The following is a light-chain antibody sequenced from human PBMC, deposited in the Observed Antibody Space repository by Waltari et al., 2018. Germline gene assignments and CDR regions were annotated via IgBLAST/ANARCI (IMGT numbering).Light chain of an antibody. CDR1: QSATSSH. CDR2: GAS. Sequence: EIVLTQSPGTLSLSQGESATLPCRASQSATSSHLALYQQNPCQAPRLLIYGASSRATSSPDRCCGRGSGTDFTLTISRLEAEDFAVYDCQQYGSSPRTFGQGTKVEIK. V-gene: IGKV3-20*01. J-gene: IGKJ1*01. CDR3: QQYGSSPRT.